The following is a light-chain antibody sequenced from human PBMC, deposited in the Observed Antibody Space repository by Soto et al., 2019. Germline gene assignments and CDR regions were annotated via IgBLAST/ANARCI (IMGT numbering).Light chain of an antibody. J-gene: IGKJ1*01. CDR3: QQSYSGT. CDR1: QSISSW. CDR2: AAS. V-gene: IGKV1-39*01. Sequence: DIQMTQSPSTLSASVGDRVTITCRASQSISSWLAWYQQKPGRATKLLIYAASSLQSGVPSRFSVSGSGTDFTLTISSLQPEDFATDYCQQSYSGTFCQGTKVDIK.